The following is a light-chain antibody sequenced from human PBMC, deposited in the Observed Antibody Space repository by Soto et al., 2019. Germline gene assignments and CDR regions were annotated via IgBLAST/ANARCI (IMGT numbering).Light chain of an antibody. CDR2: GAS. J-gene: IGKJ1*01. Sequence: ELVMTQSPATLYVSPGERANLSCRARQSVSSNLAWYQQKPGQAPRLLIYGASTRATGIPATFSGSGSGTEFTLTISSLQSEDFAVYYGQQYKNWPPVTFGQGTKVDI. CDR1: QSVSSN. V-gene: IGKV3-15*01. CDR3: QQYKNWPPVT.